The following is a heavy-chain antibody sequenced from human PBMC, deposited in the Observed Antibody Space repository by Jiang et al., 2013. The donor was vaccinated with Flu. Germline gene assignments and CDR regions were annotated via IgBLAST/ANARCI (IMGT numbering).Heavy chain of an antibody. Sequence: GAEVKKPGASVKVSCKASGYTFTGYYMHWVRQAPGQGLEWMGWINPNSGGTNHAQKLQGRVTMTTDTSTSTAYMELSSLRSEDTAVCYCASSTVATFDYWGQGTLVTVSS. J-gene: IGHJ4*02. CDR2: INPNSGGT. V-gene: IGHV1-2*02. D-gene: IGHD4-23*01. CDR3: ASSTVATFDY. CDR1: GYTFTGYY.